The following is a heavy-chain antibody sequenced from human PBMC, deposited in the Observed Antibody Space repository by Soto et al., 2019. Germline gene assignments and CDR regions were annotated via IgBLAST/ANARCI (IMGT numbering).Heavy chain of an antibody. CDR2: MNPNSGNT. Sequence: QVQLVQSGAEVKKPGASVKVSCKASGNTFTSYDINWVRQATGQGLEYLGWMNPNSGNTAYVQKFQGRVTMTWDTSITTAYMELSSLRSEDTALYFCARGVKYGAYSRWCDPWGQGTLVTVSS. J-gene: IGHJ5*02. D-gene: IGHD4-17*01. CDR1: GNTFTSYD. V-gene: IGHV1-8*01. CDR3: ARGVKYGAYSRWCDP.